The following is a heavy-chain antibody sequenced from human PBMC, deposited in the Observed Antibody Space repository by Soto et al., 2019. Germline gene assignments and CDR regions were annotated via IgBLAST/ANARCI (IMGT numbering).Heavy chain of an antibody. J-gene: IGHJ1*01. V-gene: IGHV3-15*07. Sequence: PGGSLRLSCAASGFTFSNAWMNWVRQAPGKGLEWVGRIKSKTDGGTTDYAAPVKGRFTISRDDSKNTLYLQMNSLKTEDTAVYYCTTDLYGDSIAVAGSPPHSDAIQHWGQGTLVTVSS. CDR2: IKSKTDGGTT. CDR3: TTDLYGDSIAVAGSPPHSDAIQH. CDR1: GFTFSNAW. D-gene: IGHD6-19*01.